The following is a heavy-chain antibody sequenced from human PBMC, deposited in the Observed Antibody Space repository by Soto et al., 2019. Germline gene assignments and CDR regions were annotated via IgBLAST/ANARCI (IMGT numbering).Heavy chain of an antibody. CDR2: ISGSGGST. Sequence: EVQLLESGGGLVQPGGYLRLSCEASGFTFSSYAMSWVRQAPGKGLEWVSAISGSGGSTYYADSVKGRFTISRDNSKNTLYLQMNSLRAEDTAVYYCAKLSTPVGSPGVGYWGQGTLVTVSS. CDR1: GFTFSSYA. CDR3: AKLSTPVGSPGVGY. V-gene: IGHV3-23*01. J-gene: IGHJ4*02. D-gene: IGHD1-26*01.